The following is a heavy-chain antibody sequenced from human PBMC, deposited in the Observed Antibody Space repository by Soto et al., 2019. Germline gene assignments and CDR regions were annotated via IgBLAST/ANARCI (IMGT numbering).Heavy chain of an antibody. Sequence: SGFTFSSYWMSWVRQAPGKGLEWVANIKQDGSEKYYVDSVKGRFTISRDNAKNSLYLQMNSLRAEDTAVYYCARDNRARLPNHYFYYYMDVWGKGTTVTV. D-gene: IGHD3-16*02. CDR3: ARDNRARLPNHYFYYYMDV. CDR1: GFTFSSYW. CDR2: IKQDGSEK. V-gene: IGHV3-7*01. J-gene: IGHJ6*03.